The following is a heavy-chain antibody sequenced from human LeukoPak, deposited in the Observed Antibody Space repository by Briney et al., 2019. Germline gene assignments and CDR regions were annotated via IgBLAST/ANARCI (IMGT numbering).Heavy chain of an antibody. CDR3: ARDRGSSTSYTMDV. CDR1: GGSISSSNW. CDR2: IYHSGST. V-gene: IGHV4-4*02. J-gene: IGHJ6*02. D-gene: IGHD2-2*01. Sequence: PSETLSLTCAVSGGSISSSNWWSWVRQPPGKGLEWIGEIYHSGSTNYNPSLKSRVTISVDTSKNQFSLKLSSVTAADTAVYYCARDRGSSTSYTMDVWGQGTTVTVSS.